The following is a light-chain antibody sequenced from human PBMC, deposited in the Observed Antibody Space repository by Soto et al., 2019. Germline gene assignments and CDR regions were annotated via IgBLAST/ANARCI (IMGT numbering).Light chain of an antibody. Sequence: EIVLTQSPATLSLSPGERATLSCRASQSVSSYLAWYQQKPGHAPRLLIYDASNRASGIPARFSGSGSGTYFTLTISSLEPEDFAVFYCQQRSNWLFTFGPGTKVDIK. CDR2: DAS. V-gene: IGKV3-11*01. CDR3: QQRSNWLFT. J-gene: IGKJ3*01. CDR1: QSVSSY.